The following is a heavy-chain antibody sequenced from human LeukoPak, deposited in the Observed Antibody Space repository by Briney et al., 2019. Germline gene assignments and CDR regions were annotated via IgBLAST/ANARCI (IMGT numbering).Heavy chain of an antibody. CDR1: GFTFSSYG. Sequence: GGSLRLSCAASGFTFSSYGMHWVRQAPGKGLEWVTFIRYDGSNKYYADSVKGRFTISRDNSKNTLYLQMNSLRAEDTAVYYCAKDETPYSSWRYYYMDVWGKGTTVTVSS. CDR3: AKDETPYSSWRYYYMDV. J-gene: IGHJ6*03. CDR2: IRYDGSNK. D-gene: IGHD6-6*01. V-gene: IGHV3-30*02.